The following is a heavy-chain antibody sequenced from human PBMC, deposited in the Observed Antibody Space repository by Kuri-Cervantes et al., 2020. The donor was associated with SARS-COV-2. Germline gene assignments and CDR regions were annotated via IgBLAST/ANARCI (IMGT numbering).Heavy chain of an antibody. D-gene: IGHD2-21*02. J-gene: IGHJ4*02. Sequence: SETLSLTCTVSGGSISSSSYYWGWILQPPGKGLEWIGSIYYSGSTYYNPFLKSRVTISVNTSKNQYSLKLSSVTAADTAVYYCARVGVVTAIPDYWGQGTLVTVSS. CDR3: ARVGVVTAIPDY. CDR1: GGSISSSSYY. CDR2: IYYSGST. V-gene: IGHV4-39*07.